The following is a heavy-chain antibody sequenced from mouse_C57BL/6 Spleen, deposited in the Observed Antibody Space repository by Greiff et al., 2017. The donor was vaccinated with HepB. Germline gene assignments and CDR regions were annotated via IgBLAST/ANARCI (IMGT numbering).Heavy chain of an antibody. Sequence: QVQLQQPGAELVQPGASVKLSCKASGYTFTSYWMQWVKQRPGQGLEWIGEIDPSDSYTNYNQKFKGKATLTVDTSSSTAYMQLSSLTSEDSAVYYCARGYYYFDYWGQGTTLTVSS. V-gene: IGHV1-50*01. CDR2: IDPSDSYT. CDR3: ARGYYYFDY. CDR1: GYTFTSYW. D-gene: IGHD2-3*01. J-gene: IGHJ2*01.